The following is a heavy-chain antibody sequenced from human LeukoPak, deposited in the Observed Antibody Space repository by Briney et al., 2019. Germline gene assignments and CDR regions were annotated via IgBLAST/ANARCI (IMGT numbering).Heavy chain of an antibody. D-gene: IGHD3-3*01. CDR3: ARDHYDFWSGYPVSFDP. CDR1: GGSFSGYY. V-gene: IGHV4-34*01. CDR2: INHSGST. J-gene: IGHJ5*02. Sequence: SETLSLTCAVYGGSFSGYYWSWIRQPPGKGLEWIGEINHSGSTNYNPSLKSRVTISVDTSKNQFSLKLSSVTAADTAVYYCARDHYDFWSGYPVSFDPWGQGTLVTVSS.